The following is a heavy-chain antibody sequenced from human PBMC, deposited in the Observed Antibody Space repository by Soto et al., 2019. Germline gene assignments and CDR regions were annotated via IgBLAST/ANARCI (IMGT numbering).Heavy chain of an antibody. CDR3: ARSHIVPRLIMYPYDY. D-gene: IGHD6-6*01. J-gene: IGHJ4*02. V-gene: IGHV4-59*08. Sequence: SETLSLTCTVSDGSITPNDYTWVRQPLGKGLEWIAYVYYAGGTTYNPSLKSRVSISIDTSKNQVSLKLSSVTAADTAVYYCARSHIVPRLIMYPYDYWGQGTLVTVSS. CDR1: DGSITPND. CDR2: VYYAGGT.